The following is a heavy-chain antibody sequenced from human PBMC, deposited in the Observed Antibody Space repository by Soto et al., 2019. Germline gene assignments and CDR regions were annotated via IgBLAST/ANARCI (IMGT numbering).Heavy chain of an antibody. J-gene: IGHJ4*02. D-gene: IGHD1-26*01. Sequence: QVQLVESGGGLVKPGGSLRLSCEASGFTFSDYYMSWIRQAPGKGLEWISYISGSTSDTNYADSVKGRFTISRDNARDSLYLQMNSLRDEDTAVYYCTRGERATDFWGQGALVTVSS. CDR1: GFTFSDYY. CDR3: TRGERATDF. CDR2: ISGSTSDT. V-gene: IGHV3-11*05.